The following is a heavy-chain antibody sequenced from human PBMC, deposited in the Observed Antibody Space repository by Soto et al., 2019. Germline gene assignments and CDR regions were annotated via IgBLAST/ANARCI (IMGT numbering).Heavy chain of an antibody. CDR1: GYTFTSYY. V-gene: IGHV1-46*01. J-gene: IGHJ4*02. CDR2: INPSGGST. CDR3: ARSLIAIWFGESYYFDY. Sequence: QVQLVQSGAEVKKPGASVKVSCKASGYTFTSYYMHWVRQAPGQGLEWMGIINPSGGSTSYAQKFQGRVTMTRDTSTSTVYMELSSLRSEDTAVYYCARSLIAIWFGESYYFDYWCQGTLVTVSS. D-gene: IGHD3-10*01.